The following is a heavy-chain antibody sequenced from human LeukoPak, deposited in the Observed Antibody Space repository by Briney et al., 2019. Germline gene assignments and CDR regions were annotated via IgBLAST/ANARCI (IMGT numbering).Heavy chain of an antibody. D-gene: IGHD2-2*01. CDR1: GYTFTSYG. V-gene: IGHV1-18*01. J-gene: IGHJ4*02. Sequence: ASVKVSCKASGYTFTSYGISWVRQAPGQGLEWMGWISAYNGNTNYAQKLQGRVTMTTDTSTSTAYMELRSLRSDDTAVYYCARETAPLYCSSTSCYGPFGYWGQGTLVTVSS. CDR3: ARETAPLYCSSTSCYGPFGY. CDR2: ISAYNGNT.